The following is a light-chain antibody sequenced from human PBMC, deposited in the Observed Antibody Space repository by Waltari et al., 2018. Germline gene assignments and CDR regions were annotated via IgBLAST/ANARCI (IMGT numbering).Light chain of an antibody. CDR2: DAS. CDR1: SSDVGASRY. Sequence: QSALNQPASVSESPGKSIPISCLGSSSDVGASRYVPWFQRPPVKAPKLIIYDASMRPSGSSDRCSGSKSVNTASLTISGLQAEDEADYYCSSYTTSRTWVFGGGTKLTVL. J-gene: IGLJ3*02. V-gene: IGLV2-14*03. CDR3: SSYTTSRTWV.